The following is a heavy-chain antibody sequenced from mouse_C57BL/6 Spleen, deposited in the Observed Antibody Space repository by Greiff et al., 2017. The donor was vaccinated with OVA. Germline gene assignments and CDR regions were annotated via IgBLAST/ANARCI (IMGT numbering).Heavy chain of an antibody. CDR3: ARQGNGRPAWFAY. Sequence: QVQLQQPGAELVKPGASVKMSCKASGYTFTSYWITWVKQRPGQGLEWIGDIYPGSGSTNYNEKFKSKATLTVDTSSSTAYMQLSSLTSEDSAVYYCARQGNGRPAWFAYWGQGTLVTVSA. V-gene: IGHV1-55*01. CDR2: IYPGSGST. CDR1: GYTFTSYW. J-gene: IGHJ3*01. D-gene: IGHD1-1*01.